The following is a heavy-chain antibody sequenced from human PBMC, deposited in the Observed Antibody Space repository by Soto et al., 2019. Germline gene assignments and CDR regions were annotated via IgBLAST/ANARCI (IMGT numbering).Heavy chain of an antibody. V-gene: IGHV1-3*01. J-gene: IGHJ3*02. D-gene: IGHD2-15*01. CDR3: ARDCSGGSCLDAFDI. Sequence: FQGRVTIIRDTSASTAYMELSSLRSEDTAVYYCARDCSGGSCLDAFDIWGQGTMVTVSS.